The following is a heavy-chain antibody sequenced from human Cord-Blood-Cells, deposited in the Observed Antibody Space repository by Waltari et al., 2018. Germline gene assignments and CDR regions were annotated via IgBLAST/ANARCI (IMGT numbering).Heavy chain of an antibody. J-gene: IGHJ6*03. CDR2: IYYSGST. CDR3: ARHNSSWNYYYYYMDV. CDR1: GGPISSSSSY. V-gene: IGHV4-39*01. Sequence: QLQLQESGPGLVKPSETLSLTCTVSGGPISSSSSYWGWLRQPPGKVLEWIGSIYYSGSTYYNPSLKSRVTISVDTSKNQFSLKLSSVTAADTAVYYCARHNSSWNYYYYYMDVWGKGTTVTVSS. D-gene: IGHD2-15*01.